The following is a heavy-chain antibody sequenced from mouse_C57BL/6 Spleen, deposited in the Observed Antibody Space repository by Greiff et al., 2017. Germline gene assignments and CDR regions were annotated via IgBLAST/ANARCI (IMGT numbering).Heavy chain of an antibody. Sequence: EVQGVESVAELVRPGASVKLSCTASGFNIKNTYMHWVKQRPEQGLEWIGRIDPANGNTKYAPTFQGKATITADTSSNTAYLQLSSLTSEDTAIYYCALCYGSSYDWYFDVWGTVTTVTVSS. J-gene: IGHJ1*03. CDR3: ALCYGSSYDWYFDV. CDR1: GFNIKNTY. V-gene: IGHV14-3*01. D-gene: IGHD1-1*01. CDR2: IDPANGNT.